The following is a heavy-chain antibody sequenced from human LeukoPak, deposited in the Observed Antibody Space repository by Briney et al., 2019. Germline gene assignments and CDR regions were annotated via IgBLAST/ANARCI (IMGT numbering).Heavy chain of an antibody. CDR3: ARQGWVYYYDSSGLDAFDI. J-gene: IGHJ3*02. Sequence: PSETLSLTCTVSGGSISSYYWSWIRQPPGKGLEWIGYIYYSGSNNYNPSLKSRVTISVDTSKNQFSLKLSSVTAADTAVYYCARQGWVYYYDSSGLDAFDIWGQGTMVTVSS. D-gene: IGHD3-22*01. V-gene: IGHV4-59*08. CDR1: GGSISSYY. CDR2: IYYSGSN.